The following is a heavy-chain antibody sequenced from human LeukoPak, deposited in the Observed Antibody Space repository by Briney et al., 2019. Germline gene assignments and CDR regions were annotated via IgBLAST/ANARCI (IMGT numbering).Heavy chain of an antibody. Sequence: NPSETLSLTCAVSGGSISSSNWWSWVRQPPGKGLEWIGEIYHSGSTNYNPSLKSRVTISVDTSKNQFSLKLSSVTAADTAVYYCARDSRLYGDYGLGGFDPWGQGTLVTVSS. J-gene: IGHJ5*02. CDR3: ARDSRLYGDYGLGGFDP. V-gene: IGHV4-4*02. D-gene: IGHD4-17*01. CDR2: IYHSGST. CDR1: GGSISSSNW.